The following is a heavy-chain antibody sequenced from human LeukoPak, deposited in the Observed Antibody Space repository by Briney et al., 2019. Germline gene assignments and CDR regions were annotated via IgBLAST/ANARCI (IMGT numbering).Heavy chain of an antibody. V-gene: IGHV1-69*05. Sequence: SVKVSCKASGYTFTGYYIHWVRQAPGQGLEWMGGIIPIFGTANYAQKFQGRVTITTDESTSTAYMELSSLRSEDTAVYYCASHPTVLHENFDYWGQGTLVTVSS. CDR2: IIPIFGTA. D-gene: IGHD2/OR15-2a*01. CDR1: GYTFTGYY. CDR3: ASHPTVLHENFDY. J-gene: IGHJ4*02.